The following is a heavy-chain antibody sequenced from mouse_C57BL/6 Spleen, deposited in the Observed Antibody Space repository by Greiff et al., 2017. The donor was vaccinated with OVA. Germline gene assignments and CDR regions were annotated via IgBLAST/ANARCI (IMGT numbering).Heavy chain of an antibody. CDR1: GYTFTEYT. D-gene: IGHD2-3*01. CDR3: ARHEFDDGYYYWYFDV. J-gene: IGHJ1*03. V-gene: IGHV1-62-2*01. CDR2: FYPGSGSV. Sequence: QVQLKQSGAELVKPGASVKLSCKASGYTFTEYTIHWVKQRSGQGLEWIGWFYPGSGSVKYNEKFKDKATLTADKSSSTVYMELSRLTSEDSAVYFCARHEFDDGYYYWYFDVWGTGTTVTVSS.